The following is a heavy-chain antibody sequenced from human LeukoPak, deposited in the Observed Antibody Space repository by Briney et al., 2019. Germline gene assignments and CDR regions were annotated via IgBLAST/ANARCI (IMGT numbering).Heavy chain of an antibody. D-gene: IGHD3-22*01. J-gene: IGHJ4*02. CDR2: INHSGST. V-gene: IGHV4-34*01. CDR3: ARTRDYYDSSGYYYVCPLFDY. CDR1: GGSFSGYY. Sequence: SETLSLTCAVYGGSFSGYYWSWIRQPPGKGLEWIGEINHSGSTSYNPSLKSRVTISVDTSKNQFSLKLSSVTAADTAVYYCARTRDYYDSSGYYYVCPLFDYWGQGTLVTVSS.